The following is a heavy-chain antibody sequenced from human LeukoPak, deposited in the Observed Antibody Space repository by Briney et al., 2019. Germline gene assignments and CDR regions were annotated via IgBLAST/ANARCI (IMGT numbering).Heavy chain of an antibody. CDR1: GFTFSSYA. V-gene: IGHV3-30-3*01. CDR2: ISYDGSNK. J-gene: IGHJ5*02. CDR3: ARDLSWNEYSSSWLEHNWFDP. Sequence: PGRSLRLSCAASGFTFSSYAMHWVRQAPGKGLEWVAVISYDGSNKYYADSVKGRFTISRDNSKNTLYLQMNSLRAEDTAVYYCARDLSWNEYSSSWLEHNWFDPWGQGTLVTVSS. D-gene: IGHD6-13*01.